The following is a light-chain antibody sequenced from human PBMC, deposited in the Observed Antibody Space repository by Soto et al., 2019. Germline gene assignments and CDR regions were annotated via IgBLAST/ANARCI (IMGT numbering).Light chain of an antibody. J-gene: IGKJ4*01. V-gene: IGKV1-39*01. CDR1: QSISSY. CDR2: AAS. Sequence: DIQMTQSPSSLSASVGDRVTITCRASQSISSYLNWYQQKPGKAPKLLIYAASSLQSGVPSRFSGSGSGTDFTLTISSLQLEDFATYYCQQRYSTPLTFGGGNKVEIK. CDR3: QQRYSTPLT.